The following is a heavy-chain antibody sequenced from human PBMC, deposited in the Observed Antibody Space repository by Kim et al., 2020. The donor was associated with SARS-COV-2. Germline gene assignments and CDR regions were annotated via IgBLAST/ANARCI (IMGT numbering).Heavy chain of an antibody. J-gene: IGHJ4*02. CDR3: AKDSTYYYGSGKIDY. Sequence: GGSLRLSCAASGFTFSSYGMHWVRQAPGKGLEWVAVISYDGSNKYYADSVKGRFTISRDNSKNTLYLQMNSLRAEDTAVYYCAKDSTYYYGSGKIDYWGQGTLVTVSS. V-gene: IGHV3-30*18. D-gene: IGHD3-10*01. CDR1: GFTFSSYG. CDR2: ISYDGSNK.